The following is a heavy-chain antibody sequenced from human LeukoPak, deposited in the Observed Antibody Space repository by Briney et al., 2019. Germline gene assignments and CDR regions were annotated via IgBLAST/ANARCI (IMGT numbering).Heavy chain of an antibody. CDR2: INTDGSST. CDR3: ARDIYDSSGYYYGPFDY. CDR1: GFTFSSYW. Sequence: GGSLRPSCAASGFTFSSYWMHWVRQAPGKGLVWVSHINTDGSSTSYADSVKGRFTSSRDNAKNTLYLQMNSLRAEDTAVYYCARDIYDSSGYYYGPFDYWGQGTLVTVSS. D-gene: IGHD3-22*01. V-gene: IGHV3-74*01. J-gene: IGHJ4*02.